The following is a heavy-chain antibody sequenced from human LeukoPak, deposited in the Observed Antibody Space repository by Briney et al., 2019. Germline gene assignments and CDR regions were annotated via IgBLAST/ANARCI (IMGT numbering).Heavy chain of an antibody. Sequence: PGGSLRLSCAASGFTFSSYAMSWVRQAPGKGLEWVSAISGSGGSTYYADPVKGRFTISRDNSKNTLYLQMNSLRAEDTAVYYCAKDFSGYSSSVRAFDIWGQGTMVTVSS. CDR1: GFTFSSYA. V-gene: IGHV3-23*01. D-gene: IGHD6-13*01. CDR2: ISGSGGST. J-gene: IGHJ3*02. CDR3: AKDFSGYSSSVRAFDI.